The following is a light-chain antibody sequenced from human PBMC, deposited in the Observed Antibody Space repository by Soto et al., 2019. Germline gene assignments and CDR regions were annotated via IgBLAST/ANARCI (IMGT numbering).Light chain of an antibody. CDR2: RAS. J-gene: IGKJ3*01. Sequence: DIQMTQSPSTLSASVGDRVTITCRASQTINTWLAWYQQKPGKAPKLLIYRASNLVSGVPSRFSGSGSGTEFTLTISSLQPDDFSTYYCHQYDTYSGTFGPGTKVDI. CDR1: QTINTW. CDR3: HQYDTYSGT. V-gene: IGKV1-5*03.